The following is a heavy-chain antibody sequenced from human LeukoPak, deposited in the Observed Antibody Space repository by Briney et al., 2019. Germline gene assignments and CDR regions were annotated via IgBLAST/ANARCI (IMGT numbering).Heavy chain of an antibody. CDR2: ISSSSSYI. CDR1: GFTFSSYW. Sequence: NTGGSLRLSCAASGFTFSSYWMSWVRRAPGKGLEWVSSISSSSSYIYYADSVKGRFTISRDNAKNSLYLQMNSLRAEDTAVYYCARDSLGIAAAGTGGFDYWGQGTLVTVSS. D-gene: IGHD6-13*01. V-gene: IGHV3-21*01. CDR3: ARDSLGIAAAGTGGFDY. J-gene: IGHJ4*02.